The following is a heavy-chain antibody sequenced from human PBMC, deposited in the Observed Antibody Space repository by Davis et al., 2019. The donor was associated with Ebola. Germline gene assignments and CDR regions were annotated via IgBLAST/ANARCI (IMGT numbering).Heavy chain of an antibody. Sequence: SETLSLTCNVSGASISSSFFSWTWVRQPAGKGLEWIGHLYTSGSTNYNPSLKSRVTISVDTSKNQFSLKLTSATAADTAVYYCARDRHDTSGYGYWGQGTLVTVSS. V-gene: IGHV4-61*09. CDR2: LYTSGST. D-gene: IGHD2-2*01. J-gene: IGHJ4*02. CDR1: GASISSSFFS. CDR3: ARDRHDTSGYGY.